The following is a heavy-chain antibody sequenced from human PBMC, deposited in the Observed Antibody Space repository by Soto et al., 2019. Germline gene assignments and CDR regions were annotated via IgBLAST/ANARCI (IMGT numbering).Heavy chain of an antibody. Sequence: QVPLVQSGAEVKKPGASVRVSCEASGYRFTTHYIHWVRQAPGQGLEWMGRMNVGTGGTTYAHKFQGRVTMTRDTSIRTAYLEVSSVKSDDTAMYYCARDGNFALRGYSFGFDFWGQGTLVTVSS. D-gene: IGHD5-18*01. V-gene: IGHV1-2*06. J-gene: IGHJ4*02. CDR1: GYRFTTHY. CDR3: ARDGNFALRGYSFGFDF. CDR2: MNVGTGGT.